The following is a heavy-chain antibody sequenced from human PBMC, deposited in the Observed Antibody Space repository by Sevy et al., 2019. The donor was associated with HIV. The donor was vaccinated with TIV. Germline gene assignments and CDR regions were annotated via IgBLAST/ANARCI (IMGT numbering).Heavy chain of an antibody. CDR2: IYPADSDI. Sequence: ESLKISCKGSGYIFTKYWIGWVRQMPGKGLQWMGLIYPADSDIRYSPSFQGQVTISVDKSISTAYLQWSSLEASDSAMYYCARPGDYTDSSGYYYLPDAFDLWGQGTMVTVSS. V-gene: IGHV5-51*01. D-gene: IGHD3-22*01. CDR1: GYIFTKYW. CDR3: ARPGDYTDSSGYYYLPDAFDL. J-gene: IGHJ3*01.